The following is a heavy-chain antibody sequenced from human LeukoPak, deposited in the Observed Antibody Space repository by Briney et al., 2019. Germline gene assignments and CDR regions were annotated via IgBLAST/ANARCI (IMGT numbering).Heavy chain of an antibody. D-gene: IGHD2-2*01. V-gene: IGHV3-21*01. Sequence: GGSLRLSCAASGFTFSSFWMRWVRQAPGKGLEWVSSISSSSSYIYYADSVKGRFTISRDNAKNSLYLQMNSLRAEDTAVYYCARGSYCSSTSCYLPPDYWGQGTLVTVSS. CDR1: GFTFSSFW. CDR2: ISSSSSYI. CDR3: ARGSYCSSTSCYLPPDY. J-gene: IGHJ4*02.